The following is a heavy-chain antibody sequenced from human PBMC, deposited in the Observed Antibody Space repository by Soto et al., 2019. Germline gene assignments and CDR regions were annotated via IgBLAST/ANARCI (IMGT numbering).Heavy chain of an antibody. J-gene: IGHJ5*02. D-gene: IGHD6-13*01. CDR3: ARLKGVAAAGTRVWFDP. CDR2: IYYSGST. Sequence: QLQLQESGPGLVKPSETLSLTCTVSGGSISSSSYYWGWIRQPPGKGLEWIGSIYYSGSTYYNPSLKSRVTISVDTSKNQFSLKLSSVTAADTAVYYCARLKGVAAAGTRVWFDPWGQGTLVTVSS. CDR1: GGSISSSSYY. V-gene: IGHV4-39*01.